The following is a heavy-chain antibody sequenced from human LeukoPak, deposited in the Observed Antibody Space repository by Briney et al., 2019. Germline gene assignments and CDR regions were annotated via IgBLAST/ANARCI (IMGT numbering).Heavy chain of an antibody. CDR3: ARAYYYDSSGYHPLDY. J-gene: IGHJ4*02. D-gene: IGHD3-22*01. Sequence: ASVKVSCKASGYTFTGYYMHWVRQAPGQGLEWVGWINPNSGGTNYAQKFQGRVTMTRDTSISTAYMELSRLRSDDTAVYYCARAYYYDSSGYHPLDYWGQGTLVTVSS. CDR1: GYTFTGYY. V-gene: IGHV1-2*02. CDR2: INPNSGGT.